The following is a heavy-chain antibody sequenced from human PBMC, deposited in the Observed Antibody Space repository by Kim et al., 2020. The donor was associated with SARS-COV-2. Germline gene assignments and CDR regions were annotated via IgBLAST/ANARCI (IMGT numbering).Heavy chain of an antibody. V-gene: IGHV6-1*01. Sequence: DYAVSVKSRLTIDPDTSKNQFSLHLTSVTPEDPAVYYCARAVAGRNWFDPWGQGTLVTVSS. D-gene: IGHD6-19*01. J-gene: IGHJ5*02. CDR3: ARAVAGRNWFDP.